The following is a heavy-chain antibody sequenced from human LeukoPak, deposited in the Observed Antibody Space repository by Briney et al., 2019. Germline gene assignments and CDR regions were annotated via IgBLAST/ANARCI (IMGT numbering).Heavy chain of an antibody. D-gene: IGHD7-27*01. J-gene: IGHJ4*02. V-gene: IGHV3-21*06. CDR2: ISGTSSYI. CDR3: GRAGDY. Sequence: GGSLRLSCAASGFSFSNYGMNWVRQAPGKGLEWISSISGTSSYIFYANSMKGRFIVSRDNAKNSVFLQMNSPRAEDTAVYYCGRAGDYWGQGTLVTVSS. CDR1: GFSFSNYG.